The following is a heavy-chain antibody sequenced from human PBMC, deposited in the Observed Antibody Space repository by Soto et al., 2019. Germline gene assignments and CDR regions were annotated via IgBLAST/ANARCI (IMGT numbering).Heavy chain of an antibody. J-gene: IGHJ4*02. D-gene: IGHD6-19*01. V-gene: IGHV3-21*01. CDR3: ASDRTSSLSSGTSFDY. CDR2: ISSGSSYI. Sequence: EVQLVESGGGLVKPGGSLRLSCAASGFTFSTYNMNWVRQAPGKGLEWVSSISSGSSYIYYADSVTGRFTVFRDNAKKSLFLQMNSLRAEDTAVYYCASDRTSSLSSGTSFDYWGQGTLVTVSS. CDR1: GFTFSTYN.